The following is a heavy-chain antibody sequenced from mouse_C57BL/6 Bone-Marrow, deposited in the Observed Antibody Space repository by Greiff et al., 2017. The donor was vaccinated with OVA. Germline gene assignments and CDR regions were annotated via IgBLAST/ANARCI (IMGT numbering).Heavy chain of an antibody. D-gene: IGHD3-3*01. Sequence: EVKLVESGGGLVKPGGSLKLSCAASGFTFSSYAMTWVRQTPEKRLEWVATISDGGGYTYYPDNVKGRFTISRDNAKNKLYLQMSHLKSEDTAVYYCAREGLGQGMDYWGQGTSVTVSS. CDR2: ISDGGGYT. CDR1: GFTFSSYA. CDR3: AREGLGQGMDY. J-gene: IGHJ4*01. V-gene: IGHV5-4*03.